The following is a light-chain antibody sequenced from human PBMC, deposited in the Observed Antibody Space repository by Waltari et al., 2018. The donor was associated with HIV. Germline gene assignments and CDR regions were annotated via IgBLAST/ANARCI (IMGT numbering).Light chain of an antibody. V-gene: IGLV3-1*01. CDR1: KLRDKY. J-gene: IGLJ2*01. CDR2: QAN. CDR3: QAWDSSTAI. Sequence: SYELTQPPSVSVSPGQTASITCSGHKLRDKYVCWYQQKPGQARVLVIYQANKRPSGFHERCSVSNCGNAATLTISGTQALDEADYYCQAWDSSTAIFGGGTELTVL.